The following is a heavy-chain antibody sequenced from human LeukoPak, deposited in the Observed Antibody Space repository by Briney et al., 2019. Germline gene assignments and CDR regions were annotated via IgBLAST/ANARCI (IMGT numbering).Heavy chain of an antibody. Sequence: SETLSLTCAVYGGSFSGYYWSWIRQPPGKGLEWIGSIYYSGSTYYNPSLKSRVTISVDTSKNQFSLKLSSVTAADTAVYYCARVDTYYDFWSGIYYYYYMDAWGKGTTVTVSS. CDR2: IYYSGST. CDR1: GGSFSGYY. V-gene: IGHV4-34*01. CDR3: ARVDTYYDFWSGIYYYYYMDA. J-gene: IGHJ6*03. D-gene: IGHD3-3*01.